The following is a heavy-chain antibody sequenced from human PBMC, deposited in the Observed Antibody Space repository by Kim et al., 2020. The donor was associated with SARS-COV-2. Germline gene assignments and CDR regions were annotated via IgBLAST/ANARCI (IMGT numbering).Heavy chain of an antibody. V-gene: IGHV3-21*01. CDR2: ISSSSSYI. D-gene: IGHD3-22*01. CDR3: ASDYYDSSGYPNWFDP. CDR1: GFTFSSYS. Sequence: GGSLRLSCAASGFTFSSYSMNWVRQAPGKGLEWVSSISSSSSYIYYADSVKGRFTISRDNAKNSLYLQMNSLRAEDTAVHYCASDYYDSSGYPNWFDPWGQGTLVTVSS. J-gene: IGHJ5*02.